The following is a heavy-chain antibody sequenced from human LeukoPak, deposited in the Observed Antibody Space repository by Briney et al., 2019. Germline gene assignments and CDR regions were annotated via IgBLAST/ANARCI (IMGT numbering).Heavy chain of an antibody. D-gene: IGHD6-13*01. CDR3: AKDIGAAAGTFIDY. V-gene: IGHV3-9*01. Sequence: GGSLRLSCAASGFTFSSYWMHWVRQAPGKGLEWVSGISWNSGSIGYADSVKGRFTISRDNAKNSLYLQMNSLRAEDTALYYCAKDIGAAAGTFIDYWGQGTLVTVSS. J-gene: IGHJ4*02. CDR2: ISWNSGSI. CDR1: GFTFSSYW.